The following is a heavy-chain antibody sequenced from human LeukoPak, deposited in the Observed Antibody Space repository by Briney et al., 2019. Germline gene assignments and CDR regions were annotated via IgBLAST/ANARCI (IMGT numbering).Heavy chain of an antibody. CDR1: GYTFTSYY. CDR2: INPSDGST. CDR3: ARAQYYYDSSGYSTLDY. J-gene: IGHJ4*02. D-gene: IGHD3-22*01. V-gene: IGHV1-46*01. Sequence: ASVKVSCKASGYTFTSYYMHWVRQAPGQGLEWMGIINPSDGSTSYAQKFQGRVTMTRDTSTSTVYMELSSLRSEDTAVYYCARAQYYYDSSGYSTLDYWGQGTLVTVSS.